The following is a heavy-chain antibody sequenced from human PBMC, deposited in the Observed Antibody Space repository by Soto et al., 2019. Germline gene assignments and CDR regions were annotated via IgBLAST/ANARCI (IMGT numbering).Heavy chain of an antibody. CDR1: GGSVNGYY. CDR3: STRITVFGLLIPQFDP. V-gene: IGHV4-34*02. Sequence: QVHLQQWGAGLLKPSETLSLTCAVYGGSVNGYYWNWIRQPPGKGLEWIGEINHTGGTHSNPSLKSRVTMSVDTSKNEFSLRLSSVPAADTAIDYCSTRITVFGLLIPQFDPWGQGTQVTVPS. J-gene: IGHJ5*02. D-gene: IGHD3-3*01. CDR2: INHTGGT.